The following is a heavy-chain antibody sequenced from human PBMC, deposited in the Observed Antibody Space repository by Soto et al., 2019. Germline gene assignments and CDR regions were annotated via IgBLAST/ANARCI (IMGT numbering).Heavy chain of an antibody. CDR3: AKDSVQGVAATKAGGSWFDP. J-gene: IGHJ5*02. CDR1: GFTFSSYA. V-gene: IGHV3-23*01. CDR2: ISGSGGST. D-gene: IGHD2-15*01. Sequence: GGSLRLSCAASGFTFSSYAMSWVRQAPGKGLEWVSAISGSGGSTYYADSVKGRFTISRDNSKNTLYLQMNSLRAEDTAVYYCAKDSVQGVAATKAGGSWFDPWGQGSLVTVSS.